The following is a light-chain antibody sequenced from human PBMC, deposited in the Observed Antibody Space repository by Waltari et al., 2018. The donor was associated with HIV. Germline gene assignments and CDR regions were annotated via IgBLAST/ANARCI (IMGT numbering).Light chain of an antibody. CDR2: WAS. J-gene: IGKJ3*01. V-gene: IGKV4-1*01. Sequence: DIVMTQSPDSLSVSLGERATINCKSSQRLLYSSNNKNYLAWYQQKPGQPPKLLIYWASTRQSGVPDRFSGSGSGTDFTLSISSLQAEDVAVYYCQQYYGSPFTFGPGTKVDIK. CDR1: QRLLYSSNNKNY. CDR3: QQYYGSPFT.